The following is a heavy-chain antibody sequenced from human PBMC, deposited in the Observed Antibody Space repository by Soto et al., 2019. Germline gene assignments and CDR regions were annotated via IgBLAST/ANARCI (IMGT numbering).Heavy chain of an antibody. D-gene: IGHD6-13*01. CDR2: INHSGST. CDR3: ARGFSAAAAGTLNYYGMDV. J-gene: IGHJ6*02. V-gene: IGHV4-34*01. CDR1: GGSFSCYY. Sequence: SETLSLTCAVYGGSFSCYYWIWIRQPPGKGLEWIGEINHSGSTNYNPSLKSRVTISVDTSKNQFSLKLSSVTAADTAVYYCARGFSAAAAGTLNYYGMDVWGQGTTVTVSS.